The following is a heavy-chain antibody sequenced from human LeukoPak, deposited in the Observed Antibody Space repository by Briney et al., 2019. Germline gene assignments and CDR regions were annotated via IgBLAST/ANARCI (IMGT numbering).Heavy chain of an antibody. V-gene: IGHV3-23*01. CDR3: ARDPLRGAGGY. CDR1: GFTFSTYA. CDR2: ISESGGST. D-gene: IGHD3-10*01. J-gene: IGHJ4*02. Sequence: GESLRLSCAASGFTFSTYAMTWVRQAPGKGLEWVSSISESGGSTFYADSVKGQFTVSRDNSKNTLYLEMNSLRAEDTAVYYCARDPLRGAGGYWGQGTLVTVSS.